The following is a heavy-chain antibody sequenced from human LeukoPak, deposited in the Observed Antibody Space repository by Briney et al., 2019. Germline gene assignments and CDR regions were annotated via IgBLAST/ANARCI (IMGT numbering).Heavy chain of an antibody. CDR2: ISSSSSYI. Sequence: GGSLSLSCAASGFTFSSYSMNWVRQAPGKGREWVSSISSSSSYIYYADSVKGRFTISRDNAKNSLYLQMNSLRAEDTAVYYCASRGYSGYYNWFDPWGQGTLVTVSS. CDR3: ASRGYSGYYNWFDP. CDR1: GFTFSSYS. J-gene: IGHJ5*02. V-gene: IGHV3-21*01. D-gene: IGHD5-12*01.